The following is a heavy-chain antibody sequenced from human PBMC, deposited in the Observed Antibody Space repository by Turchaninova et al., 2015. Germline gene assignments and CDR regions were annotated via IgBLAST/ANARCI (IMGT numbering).Heavy chain of an antibody. Sequence: EVQLVESGGGLVQPGRSLRLSCTASGFTFGDYAMSWVRQAPGKGLGGVGFLRSNGLGGKKEKAAAVKGRLTISRDDSKSIAYLQMNSLKTEDTAVYYCTRDDFWSGYRFLMDVWGKGTTVTVSS. CDR1: GFTFGDYA. CDR3: TRDDFWSGYRFLMDV. V-gene: IGHV3-49*04. CDR2: LRSNGLGGKK. D-gene: IGHD3-3*01. J-gene: IGHJ6*04.